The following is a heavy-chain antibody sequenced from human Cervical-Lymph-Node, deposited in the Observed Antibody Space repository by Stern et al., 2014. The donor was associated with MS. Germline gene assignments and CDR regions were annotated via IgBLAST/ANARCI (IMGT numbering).Heavy chain of an antibody. CDR1: GLTLRSSW. Sequence: EVQLVDSGGGIVQPGGSLRLSWAASGLTLRSSWMDWVRQAPGKGLAWVTSIAQNLSVQYYVDSVKGRFTISRDNAANSLYLQMNSLRVEDTALYYCARDRAYKCSDIWGRGTLVTVSS. J-gene: IGHJ2*01. V-gene: IGHV3-7*01. CDR2: IAQNLSVQ. CDR3: ARDRAYKCSDI. D-gene: IGHD3-16*01.